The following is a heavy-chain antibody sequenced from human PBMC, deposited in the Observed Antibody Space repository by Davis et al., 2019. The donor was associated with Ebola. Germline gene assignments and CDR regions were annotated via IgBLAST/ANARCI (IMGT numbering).Heavy chain of an antibody. J-gene: IGHJ6*02. CDR1: GFTFSSYS. Sequence: GESLKISCAVSGFTFSSYSMNWVRQSPGKGLEWVSSISSSSSYIQYADSVKGRFTISRDNAKNSLYLQMNSLTADDTAVYYCARDHGGGRMDVWGQGTTVTVSS. CDR3: ARDHGGGRMDV. V-gene: IGHV3-21*01. D-gene: IGHD3-16*01. CDR2: ISSSSSYI.